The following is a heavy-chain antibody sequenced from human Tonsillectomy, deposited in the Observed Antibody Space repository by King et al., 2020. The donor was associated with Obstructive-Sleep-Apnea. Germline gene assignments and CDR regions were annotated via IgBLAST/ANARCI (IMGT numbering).Heavy chain of an antibody. CDR2: ISGSGGST. J-gene: IGHJ6*02. D-gene: IGHD5-18*01. V-gene: IGHV3-23*04. Sequence: VQLVESGGGLVQPGGSLRLSCAASGFTFSSYAMSWVRQAPGKGLEWVSAISGSGGSTYYADSVKGRFTISRDNSKNTLYLQMNSLRAEDTAVYYCAEADIYVTRSLAVYYYCIDVWGQGTTVTVSS. CDR3: AEADIYVTRSLAVYYYCIDV. CDR1: GFTFSSYA.